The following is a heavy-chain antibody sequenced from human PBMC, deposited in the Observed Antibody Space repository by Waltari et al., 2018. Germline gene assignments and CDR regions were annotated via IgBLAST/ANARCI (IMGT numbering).Heavy chain of an antibody. J-gene: IGHJ4*02. CDR2: INSDVSRT. CDR1: GFTFSAHW. CDR3: ARESGYEVYFDY. V-gene: IGHV3-74*01. D-gene: IGHD3-9*01. Sequence: EVQLVESGGGLVQPGGSLKLSCAASGFTFSAHWMAWVRQAPGKGRVWVSRINSDVSRTSYADSVKGRFTISRDNAKNTLYLQMNSLRAEDTAVYYCARESGYEVYFDYWGQGTLVTVSS.